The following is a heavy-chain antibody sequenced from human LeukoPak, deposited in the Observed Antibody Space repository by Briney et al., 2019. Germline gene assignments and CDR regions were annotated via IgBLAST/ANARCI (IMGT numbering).Heavy chain of an antibody. CDR3: ARGSQRLGVPAAMYGMDV. Sequence: SVKVSCKASGGTFSSYAISWVRQAPGQGLEWMGGVIPIFGTANYAQKFQGRVTITADESTSTAYMELSSLRSEDTAVYYCARGSQRLGVPAAMYGMDVWGKGTTVTVSS. CDR2: VIPIFGTA. V-gene: IGHV1-69*01. D-gene: IGHD2-2*01. J-gene: IGHJ6*04. CDR1: GGTFSSYA.